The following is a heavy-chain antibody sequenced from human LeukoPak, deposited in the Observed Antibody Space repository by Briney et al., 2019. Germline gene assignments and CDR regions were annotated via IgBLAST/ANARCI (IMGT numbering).Heavy chain of an antibody. J-gene: IGHJ3*02. CDR1: GDSISSSHW. CDR2: IYHSGST. D-gene: IGHD3-10*01. V-gene: IGHV4-4*02. CDR3: ASGLYGSGRAWAFDI. Sequence: SETLSLTCAVSGDSISSSHWWSWVRQPPGKGLEWIGEIYHSGSTNYNPSLKSRVTILVDKSRNQFSLKLSSVSAADTVVYYCASGLYGSGRAWAFDIWGQGTMVTVSS.